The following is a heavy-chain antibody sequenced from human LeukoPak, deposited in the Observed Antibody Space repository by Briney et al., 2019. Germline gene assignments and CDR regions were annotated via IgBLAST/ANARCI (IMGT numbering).Heavy chain of an antibody. D-gene: IGHD6-13*01. V-gene: IGHV3-23*01. J-gene: IGHJ4*02. CDR2: ISDSSSTT. Sequence: PGGSLRLSCEVSGFTFSTEAMTWGRQAPGKGLEWVSSISDSSSTTYYADSVQGRFTISRDNSKNTVYLQMNSLRVEDTAFYYCAKKLGFIPQFDYRSQGTLVAVSS. CDR3: AKKLGFIPQFDY. CDR1: GFTFSTEA.